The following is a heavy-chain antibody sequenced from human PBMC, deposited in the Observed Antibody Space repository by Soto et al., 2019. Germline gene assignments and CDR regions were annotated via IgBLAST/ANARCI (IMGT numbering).Heavy chain of an antibody. CDR1: GYTFTNFS. CDR3: ARGRSCCDYCWLLLDF. CDR2: INAGNGNT. V-gene: IGHV1-3*01. Sequence: ASVKVSCKASGYTFTNFSRHWVRQAPGQRLEWMGWINAGNGNTKYSQKFQGRVSITRDTSANTAYMELSSLRSEDTAMYYCARGRSCCDYCWLLLDFSGQGSLVTVSS. D-gene: IGHD4-17*01. J-gene: IGHJ4*02.